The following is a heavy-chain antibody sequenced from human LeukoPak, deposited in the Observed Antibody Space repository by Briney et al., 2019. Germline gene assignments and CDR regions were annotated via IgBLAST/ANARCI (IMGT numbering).Heavy chain of an antibody. CDR1: GYTFTSYG. D-gene: IGHD3-22*01. CDR2: ISAYNGYT. J-gene: IGHJ5*02. V-gene: IGHV1-18*01. Sequence: ASVKVSCKASGYTFTSYGISWVRQAPGQGLEWMGWISAYNGYTKYAEKLQGRVTMTTDTSTSTAYMELRSLRSDDTAVYYCARAKYDSSGYYWFDPWGQGTLVTISS. CDR3: ARAKYDSSGYYWFDP.